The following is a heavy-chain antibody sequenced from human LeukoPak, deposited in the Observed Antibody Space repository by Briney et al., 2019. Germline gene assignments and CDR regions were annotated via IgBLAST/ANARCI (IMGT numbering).Heavy chain of an antibody. CDR3: ARFQENITMVRGVTFDY. V-gene: IGHV4-34*01. CDR1: GGSFSGYY. Sequence: SETLSLTCAVYGGSFSGYYWSWIRQPPGKGLEWIGEINHSGSTNYNPFLKSRVTISVDTSKNQFSLKLSSVTAADTAVYYCARFQENITMVRGVTFDYWGQGTLVTVSS. D-gene: IGHD3-10*01. CDR2: INHSGST. J-gene: IGHJ4*02.